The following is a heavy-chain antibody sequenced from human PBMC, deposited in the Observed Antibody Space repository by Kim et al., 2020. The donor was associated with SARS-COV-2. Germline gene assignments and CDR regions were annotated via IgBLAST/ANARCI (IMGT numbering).Heavy chain of an antibody. J-gene: IGHJ4*02. CDR1: GFTFSGSA. D-gene: IGHD6-13*01. Sequence: GGSLRLSCAASGFTFSGSAMHWVRQASGKGLEWVGRIRSKANSYATAYAASVKGRFTISRDDSKNTAYLQMNSLKTEDTAVYYCTRRYSSPLQYDYWGQGTLVTVSS. CDR3: TRRYSSPLQYDY. CDR2: IRSKANSYAT. V-gene: IGHV3-73*01.